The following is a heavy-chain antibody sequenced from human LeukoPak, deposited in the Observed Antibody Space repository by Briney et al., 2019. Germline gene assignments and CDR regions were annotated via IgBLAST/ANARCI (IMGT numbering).Heavy chain of an antibody. D-gene: IGHD2-2*01. V-gene: IGHV3-21*01. J-gene: IGHJ5*02. CDR2: ISSSSSYI. CDR3: ARRRGYCSSTSCPGSWFDP. Sequence: SGGSLRLSCAASGFTFSSYSMNWVRQAPGKGLEWVSSISSSSSYIYYADSVKGRFTISRDNAKNSLYLQMNSLRAEDTAVYYCARRRGYCSSTSCPGSWFDPWGQGTLVTVPS. CDR1: GFTFSSYS.